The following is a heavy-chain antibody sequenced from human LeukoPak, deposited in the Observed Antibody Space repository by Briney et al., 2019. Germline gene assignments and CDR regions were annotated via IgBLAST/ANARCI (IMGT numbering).Heavy chain of an antibody. CDR1: GLTLSSYA. V-gene: IGHV3-23*01. Sequence: GGSLRLSCAASGLTLSSYAMSWVRQAPGKGLEWVSGISGSGGSTYYADSVKGRFTISRDNSKNTLYLQMSSLRAEDTAMYYCATTLLRASTYMDVWGKGTTVTVSS. D-gene: IGHD1-1*01. CDR2: ISGSGGST. CDR3: ATTLLRASTYMDV. J-gene: IGHJ6*03.